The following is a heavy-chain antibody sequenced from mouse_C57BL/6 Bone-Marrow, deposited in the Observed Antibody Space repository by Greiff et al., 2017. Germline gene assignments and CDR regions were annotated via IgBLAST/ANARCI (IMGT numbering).Heavy chain of an antibody. CDR3: ARAGDYYGSSYGFYAMDY. CDR1: GFTFSDYY. V-gene: IGHV5-16*01. J-gene: IGHJ4*01. CDR2: INYDGSST. D-gene: IGHD1-1*01. Sequence: VQLKESEGGLVQPGSSMKLSCTASGFTFSDYYMAWVRQVPEKGLEWVANINYDGSSTYYLDSLKSRFIISRDNAKNILYLQMSSLKSEDTATYYCARAGDYYGSSYGFYAMDYRGQGASVTASS.